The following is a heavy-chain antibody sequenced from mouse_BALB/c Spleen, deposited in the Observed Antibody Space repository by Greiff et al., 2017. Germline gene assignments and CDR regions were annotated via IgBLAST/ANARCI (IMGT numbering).Heavy chain of an antibody. CDR1: GFTFSSYT. V-gene: IGHV5-6-4*01. CDR2: ISSGGSYT. J-gene: IGHJ3*01. D-gene: IGHD1-2*01. Sequence: EVKLMESGGGLVKPGGSLKLSCAASGFTFSSYTMSWVRQTPEKRLEWVATISSGGSYTYYPDSVKGRFTISRDNAKNTLYLQMSSLKSEDTAMYYCTRELRIPFAYGGQGTLVTVSA. CDR3: TRELRIPFAY.